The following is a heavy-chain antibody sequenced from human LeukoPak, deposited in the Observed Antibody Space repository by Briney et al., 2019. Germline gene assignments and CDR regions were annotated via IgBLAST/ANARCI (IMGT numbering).Heavy chain of an antibody. Sequence: PSETLSLTCTVSGDSINSHSYYWGWIRQPPGKGLEWIGSVYYDGTSYSNPSLKSRVAVFVDTSKNQFSLNLSSVTAADTAVYYCARDVVVVPAAIHYGMDVWGQGTTVTVSS. CDR3: ARDVVVVPAAIHYGMDV. V-gene: IGHV4-39*02. D-gene: IGHD2-2*01. CDR1: GDSINSHSYY. J-gene: IGHJ6*02. CDR2: VYYDGTS.